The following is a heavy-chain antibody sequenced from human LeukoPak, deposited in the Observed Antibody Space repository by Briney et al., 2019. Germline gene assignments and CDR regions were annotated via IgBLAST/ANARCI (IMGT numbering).Heavy chain of an antibody. Sequence: ASVKVSCKTSGYTFTSYGIGWVRQAPGQGLEWMGWISVYGGDTNYAQKFQGRVTMTTDTSTRTVYMELRSLRSDDTAVYYCARDLTSGDYWGQGTLVTVSS. D-gene: IGHD3-16*01. J-gene: IGHJ4*02. V-gene: IGHV1-18*01. CDR3: ARDLTSGDY. CDR2: ISVYGGDT. CDR1: GYTFTSYG.